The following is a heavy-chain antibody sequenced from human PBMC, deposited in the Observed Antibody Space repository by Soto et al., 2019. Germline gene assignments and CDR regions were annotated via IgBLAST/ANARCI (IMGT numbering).Heavy chain of an antibody. V-gene: IGHV5-51*01. Sequence: PGESLKISCNASGFSLNTYWIGWVRQKPGKGLEWMGSIFPGDSDTRYSPSFQGQVIISADRSISTAYLQWRSLKASDTAVYYCARDSSRVWFGESTSYYYYGMDVWGQGTTVTVSS. D-gene: IGHD3-10*01. CDR1: GFSLNTYW. J-gene: IGHJ6*02. CDR2: IFPGDSDT. CDR3: ARDSSRVWFGESTSYYYYGMDV.